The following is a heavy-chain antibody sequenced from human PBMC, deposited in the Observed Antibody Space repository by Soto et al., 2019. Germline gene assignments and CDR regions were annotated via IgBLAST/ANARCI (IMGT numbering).Heavy chain of an antibody. V-gene: IGHV3-74*01. J-gene: IGHJ6*03. Sequence: EVQLVESGGGLIQPGGSLRLSCAASGFTFSNYWMHWVRQAPGKGLVWVSRINTDGNSASYADSVKGRFTISRDNAENTLYLQMNSLRAEDTAVYYCARDPRLPRCVYYYYYMDVWGKGTTVTVSS. D-gene: IGHD2-15*01. CDR2: INTDGNSA. CDR1: GFTFSNYW. CDR3: ARDPRLPRCVYYYYYMDV.